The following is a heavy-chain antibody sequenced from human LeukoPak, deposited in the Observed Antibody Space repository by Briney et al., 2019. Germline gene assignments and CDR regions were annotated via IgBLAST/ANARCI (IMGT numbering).Heavy chain of an antibody. V-gene: IGHV4-30-4*07. CDR1: GGSISSGGYS. CDR3: ARGPQLPLYYYYYMDV. J-gene: IGHJ6*03. CDR2: IYYSGST. Sequence: SQTLSLTCAVSGGSISSGGYSWSWIRQPPGKGLEWIGYIYYSGSTYYNPSLKSRVTISVDTSKNQFSLKLSSVTAADTAVYYCARGPQLPLYYYYYMDVWGKGTTVTISS. D-gene: IGHD5-24*01.